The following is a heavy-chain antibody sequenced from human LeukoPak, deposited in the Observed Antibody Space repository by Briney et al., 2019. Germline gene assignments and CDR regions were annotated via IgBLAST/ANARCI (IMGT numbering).Heavy chain of an antibody. D-gene: IGHD6-19*01. V-gene: IGHV3-30*02. Sequence: GGSLRLSCAASGFVFANYWMSWVRQAPGKGLEWVAFTRYDGNNKYYTDSVKGRFTVSRDNSKNTLYLQMNSLRAEDTAVYYCARDPSSGWLDYWGQGTLVTVSS. CDR2: TRYDGNNK. J-gene: IGHJ4*02. CDR1: GFVFANYW. CDR3: ARDPSSGWLDY.